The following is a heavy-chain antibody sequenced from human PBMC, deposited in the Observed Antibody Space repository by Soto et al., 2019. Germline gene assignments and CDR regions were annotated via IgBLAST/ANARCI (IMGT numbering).Heavy chain of an antibody. J-gene: IGHJ6*02. CDR2: VYYTGST. Sequence: QVQLQESGPGLVKPSETLSLTCTVSGGSVSSGSYYWNWIRQPPGKGLEWIGYVYYTGSTNYNPSHNSRVPMXXDXSXXQMSLNMRSVTAADPAVYDCARESREPSSAGCLDVWGQGTTVTVSS. V-gene: IGHV4-61*01. CDR1: GGSVSSGSYY. CDR3: ARESREPSSAGCLDV. D-gene: IGHD1-26*01.